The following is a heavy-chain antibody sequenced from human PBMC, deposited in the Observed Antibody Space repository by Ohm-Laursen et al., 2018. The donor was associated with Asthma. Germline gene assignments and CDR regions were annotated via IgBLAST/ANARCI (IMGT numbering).Heavy chain of an antibody. V-gene: IGHV3-30-3*01. J-gene: IGHJ5*02. Sequence: SLRLSCAASGFTFSSYAMHWVRQAPGKGLEWVAVISYDGSNKYYADSVKGRFTISRDNAKNTLYLQMNSLRAEDTAVYYCARDPRYCSGGSCSQTWGQGTLVTVSS. D-gene: IGHD2-15*01. CDR2: ISYDGSNK. CDR1: GFTFSSYA. CDR3: ARDPRYCSGGSCSQT.